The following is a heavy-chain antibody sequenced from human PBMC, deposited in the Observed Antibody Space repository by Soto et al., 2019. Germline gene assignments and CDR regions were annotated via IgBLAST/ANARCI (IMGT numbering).Heavy chain of an antibody. Sequence: QLQLQESGPGLVKPSETLSLTCTVSGGSISSSSYYWGWIRQPPGKGLEWIGSIYYSGSTYYNPPLKTRVTISVDTSKSQVSLKLSSVTAADTAVYYCARRDANHLEDWFDPWGQGTLVTVSS. D-gene: IGHD7-27*01. J-gene: IGHJ5*02. CDR3: ARRDANHLEDWFDP. CDR2: IYYSGST. V-gene: IGHV4-39*01. CDR1: GGSISSSSYY.